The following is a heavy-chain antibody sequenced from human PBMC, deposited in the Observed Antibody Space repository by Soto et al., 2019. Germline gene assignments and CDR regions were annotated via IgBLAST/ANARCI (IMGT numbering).Heavy chain of an antibody. V-gene: IGHV1-24*01. CDR2: FDPEDGET. CDR3: ATVSVVVPAAMDY. J-gene: IGHJ4*02. CDR1: GYTLTELS. Sequence: ASVKVSCKVSGYTLTELSMHWVRQAPGKGLEWMGGFDPEDGETIYAQKFQGRVTMTGDTSTDTAYMELSSLRSEDTAVYYCATVSVVVPAAMDYWGQGTLVTVSS. D-gene: IGHD2-2*01.